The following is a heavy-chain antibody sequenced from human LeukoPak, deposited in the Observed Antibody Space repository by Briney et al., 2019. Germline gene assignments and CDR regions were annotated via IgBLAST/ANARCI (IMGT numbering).Heavy chain of an antibody. J-gene: IGHJ4*02. CDR2: IYYSGST. CDR3: ARSPIEMATIPAPFDY. D-gene: IGHD5-24*01. V-gene: IGHV4-59*01. CDR1: GGSISSYY. Sequence: PSETVSLTCTVSGGSISSYYWSWIRQPPGKGLEWIGYIYYSGSTNYNPSLKSRVTISVDTSKNQFSLKLSSVTAADTAVYYCARSPIEMATIPAPFDYWGQGTLVTVSS.